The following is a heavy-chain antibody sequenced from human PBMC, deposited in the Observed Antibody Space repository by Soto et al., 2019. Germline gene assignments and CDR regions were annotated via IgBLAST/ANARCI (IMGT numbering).Heavy chain of an antibody. CDR2: INHSGRT. CDR1: GGSFSGYY. Sequence: SETLSLTCAVYGGSFSGYYWSWIRQPPGKGLEWIGEINHSGRTNYNPSLKSRVTISVDTSKNQFSLKLSSVTAADTAAYYCARVAEQQRATYYYYGMDVWGQGTTVTVSS. V-gene: IGHV4-34*01. J-gene: IGHJ6*02. D-gene: IGHD6-13*01. CDR3: ARVAEQQRATYYYYGMDV.